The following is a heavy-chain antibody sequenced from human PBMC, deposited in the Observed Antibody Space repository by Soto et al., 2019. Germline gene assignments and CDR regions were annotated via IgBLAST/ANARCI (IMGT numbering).Heavy chain of an antibody. Sequence: WGFLRLSRAVSGFTFISYAMNWVRQAPGKGLEWVTVISGSDGSTHYARSVKGRLTTSRDNSKKPLNLQMNSLRAEDTAVYYCARRSSSWYFDSWGQGTLVTVSS. CDR1: GFTFISYA. CDR3: ARRSSSWYFDS. V-gene: IGHV3-23*01. D-gene: IGHD6-13*01. CDR2: ISGSDGST. J-gene: IGHJ4*02.